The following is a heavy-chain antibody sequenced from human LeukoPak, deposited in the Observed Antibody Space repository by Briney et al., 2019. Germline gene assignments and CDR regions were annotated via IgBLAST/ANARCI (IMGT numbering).Heavy chain of an antibody. D-gene: IGHD3-22*01. Sequence: GGSLRLSCAASVLTVSSNYMSWVRPAPGKGVEWVSVIYSGGSTYYADSVKGRFTISRDNSKNTLYLQMNSLRAEDTAVYYCARGTYYYDSSGYIDHYMDVWGKGTTVTISS. CDR3: ARGTYYYDSSGYIDHYMDV. CDR2: IYSGGST. CDR1: VLTVSSNY. J-gene: IGHJ6*03. V-gene: IGHV3-53*01.